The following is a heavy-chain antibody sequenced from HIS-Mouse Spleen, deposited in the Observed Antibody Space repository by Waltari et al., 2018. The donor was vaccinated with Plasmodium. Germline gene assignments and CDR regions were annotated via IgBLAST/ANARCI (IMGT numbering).Heavy chain of an antibody. D-gene: IGHD7-27*01. CDR1: GGSISSGGYY. CDR2: IYYSGST. J-gene: IGHJ5*02. V-gene: IGHV4-31*03. Sequence: QVQLQESGPGLVKPSQTLSLTCTVSGGSISSGGYYWSWIRQHPGKGLEWIGYIYYSGSTYYNPPLKSRVTISVDTSKNQFSLKLSSVTAADTAVYYCAGDVANWGFGWFDPWGQGTLVTVSS. CDR3: AGDVANWGFGWFDP.